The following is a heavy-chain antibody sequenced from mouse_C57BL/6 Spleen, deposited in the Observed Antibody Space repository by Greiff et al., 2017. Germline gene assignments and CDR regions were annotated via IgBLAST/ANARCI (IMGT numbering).Heavy chain of an antibody. J-gene: IGHJ3*01. CDR1: GFNIKDDY. Sequence: VQLQQSGAELVRPGASVKLSCTASGFNIKDDYMHWVKQRPDQGLEWIGWIDPENGDTEYDAKFPGKATLTVDKSSNTAYLQLSSLTSEDTAVYYCTIGNYCGSRAWCAYWGQGTLVTVSA. V-gene: IGHV14-4*01. CDR3: TIGNYCGSRAWCAY. CDR2: IDPENGDT. D-gene: IGHD1-1*01.